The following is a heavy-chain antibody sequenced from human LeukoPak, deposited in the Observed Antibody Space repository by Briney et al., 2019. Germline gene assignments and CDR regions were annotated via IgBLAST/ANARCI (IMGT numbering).Heavy chain of an antibody. CDR3: ARSSYDILTGYFYYYMDV. J-gene: IGHJ6*03. D-gene: IGHD3-9*01. CDR2: IYDESNK. Sequence: QSGGSLRLSCAASGFTFSNYATHWVRQAPGKGPEWVAVIYDESNKDYADLVKGRFTISRDSSKNTLYLQMNSLTTEDTAVYYCARSSYDILTGYFYYYMDVWGKGTTVTVSS. V-gene: IGHV3-30*04. CDR1: GFTFSNYA.